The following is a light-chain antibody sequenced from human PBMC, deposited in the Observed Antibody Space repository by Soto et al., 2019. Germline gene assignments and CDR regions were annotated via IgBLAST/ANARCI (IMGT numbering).Light chain of an antibody. J-gene: IGLJ1*01. CDR1: SSNIGSNY. Sequence: QSVLTQPPSASGTPGQRVTISCSGSSSNIGSNYVYWYQQLPGTAPKLLIYRNNQRPSGVPDRFSGSKSGTSASLAISGLRSEDEAAYYCAAWDDSLSGYVFGTGTRSPS. CDR3: AAWDDSLSGYV. V-gene: IGLV1-47*01. CDR2: RNN.